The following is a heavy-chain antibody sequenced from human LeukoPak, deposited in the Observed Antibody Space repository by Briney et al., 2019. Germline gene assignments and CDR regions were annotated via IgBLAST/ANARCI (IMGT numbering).Heavy chain of an antibody. J-gene: IGHJ6*03. Sequence: SVMVSCKASGGTFSSYAISWVRQAPGQGLEWMGGIIPIFGTANYAQKFQGRVTITADESTSTAYMELSSLRSEDTAVYYCARVSDGYCSSTSCYYYYYMDVWGKGTTVTVSS. D-gene: IGHD2-2*01. CDR1: GGTFSSYA. V-gene: IGHV1-69*13. CDR3: ARVSDGYCSSTSCYYYYYMDV. CDR2: IIPIFGTA.